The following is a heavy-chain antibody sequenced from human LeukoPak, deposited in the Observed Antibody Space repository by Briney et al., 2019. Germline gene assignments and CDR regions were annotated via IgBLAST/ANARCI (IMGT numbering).Heavy chain of an antibody. CDR1: GFTFSSYG. CDR2: IWYDGSNK. J-gene: IGHJ4*02. Sequence: PGGSLRLSCAASGFTFSSYGMHWVRQAPGKGLEWVAVIWYDGSNKYYADSVKGRFTISRDNSKNTLYLQMNSLRAEDTAVYYCARGFGYCSGGSCSDYFDYWGQGTLVTVSS. D-gene: IGHD2-15*01. CDR3: ARGFGYCSGGSCSDYFDY. V-gene: IGHV3-33*01.